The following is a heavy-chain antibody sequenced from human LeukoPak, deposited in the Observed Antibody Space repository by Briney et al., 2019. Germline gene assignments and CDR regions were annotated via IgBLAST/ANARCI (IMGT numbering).Heavy chain of an antibody. CDR3: ARAVTYYYYYGMDV. J-gene: IGHJ6*02. V-gene: IGHV4-34*01. CDR2: INHSGST. D-gene: IGHD4-17*01. CDR1: GGSISSYY. Sequence: SETLSLTCTVSGGSISSYYWSWIRQPPGKGLEWIGEINHSGSTNYNPSLKSRVTISVDTSKNQFSLKLSSVTAADTAVYYCARAVTYYYYYGMDVWGQGTTVTVSS.